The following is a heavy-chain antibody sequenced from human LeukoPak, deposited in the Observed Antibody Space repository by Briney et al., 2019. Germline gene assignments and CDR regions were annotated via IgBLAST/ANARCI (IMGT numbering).Heavy chain of an antibody. CDR1: GFTFTSSA. Sequence: GASVKVSCKASGFTFTSSAMQWVRQARGQRLEWIGWIVVGSGNTNYAQKFQERVTITRDMSTSTAYMELSSLRSEDTAVYYCARDQNGDYGGYWGQGTLVTVSS. CDR3: ARDQNGDYGGY. CDR2: IVVGSGNT. V-gene: IGHV1-58*02. D-gene: IGHD4-17*01. J-gene: IGHJ1*01.